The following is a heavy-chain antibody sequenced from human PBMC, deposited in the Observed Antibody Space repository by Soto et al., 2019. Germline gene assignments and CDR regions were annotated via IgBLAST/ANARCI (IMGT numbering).Heavy chain of an antibody. D-gene: IGHD2-15*01. CDR1: GGSISSGGYY. CDR2: IYYSGST. J-gene: IGHJ6*02. CDR3: ARDRAELPGYYYYGMDV. V-gene: IGHV4-31*03. Sequence: PSETLSLTCTVSGGSISSGGYYWSWIRQHPGKGLEWIGYIYYSGSTYYNPSLKSRVTISVDTSKNQFSLKLSSVTAADTAVYYCARDRAELPGYYYYGMDVWGQGTTVTVSS.